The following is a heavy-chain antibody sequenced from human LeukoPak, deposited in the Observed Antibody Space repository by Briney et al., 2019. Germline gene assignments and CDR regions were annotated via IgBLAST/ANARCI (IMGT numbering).Heavy chain of an antibody. CDR3: AQTTVTRDAFDI. J-gene: IGHJ3*02. CDR2: INPNSGGT. CDR1: GYTFTGYY. D-gene: IGHD4-17*01. Sequence: ASVKVSCKASGYTFTGYYMHWVRQAPGQGLEWMGWINPNSGGTNYAQKLQGRVTMTTDTSTSTAYMELRSLRSDDTAVYYCAQTTVTRDAFDIWGQGTMVTVSS. V-gene: IGHV1-2*02.